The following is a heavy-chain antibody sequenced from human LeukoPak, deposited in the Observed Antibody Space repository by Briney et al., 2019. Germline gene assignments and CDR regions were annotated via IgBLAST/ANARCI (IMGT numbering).Heavy chain of an antibody. J-gene: IGHJ4*02. D-gene: IGHD4-17*01. CDR2: IKSKTDGGTT. CDR3: TTTVTGY. CDR1: GGSFSIHY. Sequence: ETLSLTCAFYGGSFSIHYCSWVRQAPGKGLEWVGRIKSKTDGGTTDYAAPVKGRFTISRDDSKNTLYLQMNSLKTEDTAVYYCTTTVTGYWGQGTLVTVSS. V-gene: IGHV3-15*01.